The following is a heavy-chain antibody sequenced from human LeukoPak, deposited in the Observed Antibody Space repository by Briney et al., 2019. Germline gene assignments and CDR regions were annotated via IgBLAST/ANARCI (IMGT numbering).Heavy chain of an antibody. CDR3: ATHDFSGAYYFDY. D-gene: IGHD3/OR15-3a*01. V-gene: IGHV3-11*01. CDR2: ISGSGSSM. J-gene: IGHJ4*02. Sequence: GGSLRLSCAASGFTFSDYYMSWIRQAPGKGLEWISYISGSGSSMYYADSVKGRFTISRDNAKNSLCLQMNSLRAEDTAVYYCATHDFSGAYYFDYWGQGTLVTVSS. CDR1: GFTFSDYY.